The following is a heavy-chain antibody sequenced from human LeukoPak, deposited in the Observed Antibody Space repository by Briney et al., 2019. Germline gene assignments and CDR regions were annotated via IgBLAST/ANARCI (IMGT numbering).Heavy chain of an antibody. CDR3: ARDRGRYYDSRGFYWGYYFDS. CDR2: ISGIGDST. Sequence: GGSLRLSCAASGFTFSTYAVTWVRQAQGKGREWVSTISGIGDSTYYADSVKGRFTISRDNSKDTLYLQMSSVRVDDTAVYYCARDRGRYYDSRGFYWGYYFDSWGQGILVTVST. CDR1: GFTFSTYA. D-gene: IGHD3-22*01. J-gene: IGHJ4*02. V-gene: IGHV3-23*01.